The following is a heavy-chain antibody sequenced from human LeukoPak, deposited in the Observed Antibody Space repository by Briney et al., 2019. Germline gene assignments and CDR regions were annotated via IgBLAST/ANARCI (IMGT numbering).Heavy chain of an antibody. CDR1: GFTFCSYA. CDR2: ISDSGGST. V-gene: IGHV3-23*01. D-gene: IGHD2-15*01. Sequence: GGSLRLSCGASGFTFCSYAMGWGRQAPREGLEWVSAISDSGGSTYYADSVKARFTISRDNSKNTLYLQMNSLRAEDTAVYYCAKGGGSFDYWGQGTLVTVSS. CDR3: AKGGGSFDY. J-gene: IGHJ4*02.